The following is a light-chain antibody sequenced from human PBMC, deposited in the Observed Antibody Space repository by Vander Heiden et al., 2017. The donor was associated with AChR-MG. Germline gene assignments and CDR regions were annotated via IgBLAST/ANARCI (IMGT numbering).Light chain of an antibody. CDR3: LQDYNCLWT. Sequence: IQMTQSPSSLSASVGARVTITSRASQGSGNHLGWYQQKPGNAPNLLIYSAYSLQRGVPSRCSGSGSGTDFTLTISSLQPEDFATYYWLQDYNCLWTFGQGTKVEIK. V-gene: IGKV1-6*01. CDR1: QGSGNH. J-gene: IGKJ1*01. CDR2: SAY.